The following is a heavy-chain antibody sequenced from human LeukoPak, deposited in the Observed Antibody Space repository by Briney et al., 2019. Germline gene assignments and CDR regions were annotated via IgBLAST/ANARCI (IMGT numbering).Heavy chain of an antibody. CDR2: INHSGST. CDR1: GGSFSGSY. CDR3: ARAEEVGAASFDY. J-gene: IGHJ4*02. V-gene: IGHV4-34*01. Sequence: SETLSLTCAVYGGSFSGSYWRWIRQPPGKGLEWIGEINHSGSTNYNPSLKSRVPISVITSKNQFSLKLSSGTATDTAVYYCARAEEVGAASFDYWGQGTLVTASS. D-gene: IGHD1-26*01.